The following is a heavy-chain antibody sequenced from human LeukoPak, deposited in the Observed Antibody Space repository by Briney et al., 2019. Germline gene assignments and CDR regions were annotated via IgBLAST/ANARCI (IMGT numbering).Heavy chain of an antibody. D-gene: IGHD2-8*01. CDR1: GGSISGYY. Sequence: SETLSLTCTVSGGSISGYYWAWIRQPPGEVLEWIGYIHYSGNTNYNPSLKSRVTMSVDTSKNQFSLILTSVTAADTAVYYCTKIANGGLSDYWGQGTLVTVSS. CDR2: IHYSGNT. J-gene: IGHJ4*02. V-gene: IGHV4-59*01. CDR3: TKIANGGLSDY.